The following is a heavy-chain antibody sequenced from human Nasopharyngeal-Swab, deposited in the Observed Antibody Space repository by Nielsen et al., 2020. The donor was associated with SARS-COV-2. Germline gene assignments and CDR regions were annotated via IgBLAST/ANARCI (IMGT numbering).Heavy chain of an antibody. CDR1: GYIFSNYG. Sequence: ASVKVSCKASGYIFSNYGISWVRQAPGHGLEWMGWISAYKGITHYAPKVQGRVTMTTDTSTTTAYMELRSLRSDDTAVYYCARDTGGSSGYYVYWGQGTLVTVSS. V-gene: IGHV1-18*01. D-gene: IGHD6-19*01. CDR2: ISAYKGIT. J-gene: IGHJ4*02. CDR3: ARDTGGSSGYYVY.